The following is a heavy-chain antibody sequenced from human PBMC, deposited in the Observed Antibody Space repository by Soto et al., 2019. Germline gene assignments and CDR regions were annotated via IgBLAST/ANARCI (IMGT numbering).Heavy chain of an antibody. CDR2: ISSSSSYI. J-gene: IGHJ3*02. V-gene: IGHV3-21*01. CDR1: GFTFSSYS. Sequence: GGSLRLSCAASGFTFSSYSMNWVRQAPGKGLEWVSSISSSSSYIYYADSVKGRFTISRDNAKNSLYLQMNSLRAEDTAVYYCARGMVMIVVAIDAFDIWGQGTMVTVSS. CDR3: ARGMVMIVVAIDAFDI. D-gene: IGHD3-22*01.